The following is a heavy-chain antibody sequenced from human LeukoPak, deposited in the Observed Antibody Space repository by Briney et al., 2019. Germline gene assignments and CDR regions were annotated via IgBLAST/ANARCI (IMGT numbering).Heavy chain of an antibody. V-gene: IGHV4-61*02. J-gene: IGHJ4*02. CDR1: GVSITSGSYY. D-gene: IGHD3-16*01. CDR3: ARGASPKDAVFFDY. CDR2: VHFSGDI. Sequence: SETLSLTCSVSGVSITSGSYYWGWIRQSAGKGLEWIGRVHFSGDIYHNAAFRSRAAVSGDASKNQFSLQLNSVTAADTAVYYCARGASPKDAVFFDYWGQGALITVSS.